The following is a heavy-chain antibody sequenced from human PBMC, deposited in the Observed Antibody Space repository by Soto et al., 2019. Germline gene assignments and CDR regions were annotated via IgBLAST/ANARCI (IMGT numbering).Heavy chain of an antibody. D-gene: IGHD3-10*01. CDR3: AKDPSSALWFGESLDS. CDR2: ISYDGSNK. Sequence: QVQLVESGGGVVQPGRSLRLSCAASGFTFSTAGMHWVRQAPGKGLEGVALISYDGSNKYYADSVKGRFTIPRDNSKNTVYLQMIGLRAEDTAVYYCAKDPSSALWFGESLDSWGQGTLVTVSS. J-gene: IGHJ4*02. V-gene: IGHV3-30*18. CDR1: GFTFSTAG.